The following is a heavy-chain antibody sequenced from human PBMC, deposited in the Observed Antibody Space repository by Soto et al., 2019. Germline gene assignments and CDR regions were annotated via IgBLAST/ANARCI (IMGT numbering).Heavy chain of an antibody. CDR1: GYTFTSYG. J-gene: IGHJ4*02. CDR3: ARDSLRGRWFGELSLEY. V-gene: IGHV1-18*04. Sequence: QVQLVQSGAEVKKPGASVKVSCKASGYTFTSYGISWVRQAPGQGLEWMGWISAYNGNTNYAQKLQVRVTMTTDTSTSTAYMELSGLMSDETAVYYCARDSLRGRWFGELSLEYWGQGTLVTVYS. D-gene: IGHD3-10*01. CDR2: ISAYNGNT.